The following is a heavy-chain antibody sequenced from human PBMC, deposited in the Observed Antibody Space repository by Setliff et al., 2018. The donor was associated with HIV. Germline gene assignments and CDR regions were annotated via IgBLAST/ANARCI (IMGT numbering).Heavy chain of an antibody. D-gene: IGHD2-15*01. V-gene: IGHV4-61*02. Sequence: SETLSLTCTVSGGSISSGSYYWSWIRQPAGKGLEWIGRIYTSGSTNYNPSLKSRVTISADTSKNQFSLKLSSVTAADTAVYYCARGKISPRVVVLIDYLFQGPLFTVSS. CDR2: IYTSGST. CDR3: ARGKISPRVVVLIDY. CDR1: GGSISSGSYY. J-gene: IGHJ4*02.